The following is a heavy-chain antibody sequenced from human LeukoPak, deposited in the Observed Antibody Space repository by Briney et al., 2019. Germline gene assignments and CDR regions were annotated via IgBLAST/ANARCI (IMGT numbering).Heavy chain of an antibody. V-gene: IGHV1-2*02. CDR3: ATQVATSDGFDV. J-gene: IGHJ3*01. D-gene: IGHD5-12*01. CDR1: GYIFTGYY. CDR2: INPNSGGT. Sequence: ASVKVSFKASGYIFTGYYMHWVRQAPGQGLEWMGRINPNSGGTHYAQKFQGGVTMTRDTSISTAYVELSTLRSDDTAVYYCATQVATSDGFDVWGQGTMVTVSS.